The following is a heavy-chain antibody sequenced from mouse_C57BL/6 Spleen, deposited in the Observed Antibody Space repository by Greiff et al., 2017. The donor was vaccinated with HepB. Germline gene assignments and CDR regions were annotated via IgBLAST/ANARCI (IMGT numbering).Heavy chain of an antibody. CDR1: GYTFTDYE. V-gene: IGHV1-15*01. Sequence: VQLQQSGAELVRPGASVTLSCKASGYTFTDYEMHWVKQTPVHGLEWIGAIDPETGGTAYNQKFKGKAILTADKSSSTAYMELRSLTSEDSAVYYCTRRLRPLDYWGQGTTLTVSS. CDR3: TRRLRPLDY. J-gene: IGHJ2*01. D-gene: IGHD3-2*02. CDR2: IDPETGGT.